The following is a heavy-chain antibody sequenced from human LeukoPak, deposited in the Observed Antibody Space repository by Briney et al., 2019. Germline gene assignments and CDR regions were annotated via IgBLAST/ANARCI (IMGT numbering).Heavy chain of an antibody. D-gene: IGHD3-22*01. CDR1: GGSFSGYY. Sequence: PSETLSLTCAVYGGSFSGYYWSWIRQPPGKGLEWIGEINHSGSTNYNPSLKSRVTISVDTSKNQFSLKLSSVTAADTAVYYCARDLNYYDSSGYLIWGQGTMVTVSS. CDR3: ARDLNYYDSSGYLI. V-gene: IGHV4-34*01. CDR2: INHSGST. J-gene: IGHJ3*02.